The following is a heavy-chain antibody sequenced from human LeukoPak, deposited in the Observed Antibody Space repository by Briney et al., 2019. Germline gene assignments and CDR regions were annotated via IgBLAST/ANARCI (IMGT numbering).Heavy chain of an antibody. Sequence: ASVKVSCKASGYTFTGYYMHWVRQAPGQGLEWMGWINPNSGGTNYAQKFQGRVTMTRDTSISTAYMELSRLRSDDTAVYYCARAPLLRFLEWAPAYWGQGTLVTVSS. CDR1: GYTFTGYY. D-gene: IGHD3-3*01. J-gene: IGHJ4*02. CDR3: ARAPLLRFLEWAPAY. CDR2: INPNSGGT. V-gene: IGHV1-2*02.